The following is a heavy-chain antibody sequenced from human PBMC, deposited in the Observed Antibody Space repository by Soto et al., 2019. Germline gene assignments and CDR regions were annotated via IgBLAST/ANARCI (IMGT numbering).Heavy chain of an antibody. CDR3: ARASSSSSAADY. CDR2: FYYSGSA. J-gene: IGHJ4*02. V-gene: IGHV4-59*12. D-gene: IGHD6-6*01. Sequence: SETLSLTCTVSGGSISGYYWSWIRQPPGKGLEWIGCFYYSGSASYNPSLKSRVSISVDTSENQYSMRLSSVTAADSAVYYCARASSSSSAADYWGQGLQVTVSS. CDR1: GGSISGYY.